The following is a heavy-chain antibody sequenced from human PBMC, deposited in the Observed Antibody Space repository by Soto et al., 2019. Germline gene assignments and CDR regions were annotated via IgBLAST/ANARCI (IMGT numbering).Heavy chain of an antibody. J-gene: IGHJ5*02. Sequence: EVQLVGSGGGLVQPGGSLRLSCAASGYTFSSYWMSWVRQAPGKGLEWVANIKPDGSEEYYVDSVKGRFTISRDNAQNSLYLQMNSLRVEDTAVYYCARDSVSTTQFNWFDPWGQGILVTVSS. CDR1: GYTFSSYW. CDR2: IKPDGSEE. V-gene: IGHV3-7*01. D-gene: IGHD4-17*01. CDR3: ARDSVSTTQFNWFDP.